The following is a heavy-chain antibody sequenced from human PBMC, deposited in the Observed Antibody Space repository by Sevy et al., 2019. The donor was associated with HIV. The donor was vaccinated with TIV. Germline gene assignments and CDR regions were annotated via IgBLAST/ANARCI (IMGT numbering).Heavy chain of an antibody. J-gene: IGHJ3*02. D-gene: IGHD3-3*01. CDR2: IYPGDSDT. CDR3: AGTYYDFWSGYYAFDI. CDR1: GYSFTSYW. V-gene: IGHV5-51*01. Sequence: GEPLKISCKGSGYSFTSYWIGWVRQMPGKGLEWMGIIYPGDSDTRYSPSFQGQVTISADKSISTAYLQWSSLKASDTAMYYCAGTYYDFWSGYYAFDIWGQGTMVTVSS.